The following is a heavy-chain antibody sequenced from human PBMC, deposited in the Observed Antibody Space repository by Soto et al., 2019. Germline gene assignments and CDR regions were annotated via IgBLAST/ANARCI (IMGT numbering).Heavy chain of an antibody. CDR2: IYYSGST. CDR3: ARVRQLVGYFYYYMDV. Sequence: SETLSLTCTVSGGSISSGGYYWSWIRQHPGKGLEWIGYIYYSGSTYYNPSLKSRVTISVDTSKNQFSLKLSSVTAADTAVYYCARVRQLVGYFYYYMDVWGKGTTVTVSS. D-gene: IGHD6-6*01. J-gene: IGHJ6*03. CDR1: GGSISSGGYY. V-gene: IGHV4-31*03.